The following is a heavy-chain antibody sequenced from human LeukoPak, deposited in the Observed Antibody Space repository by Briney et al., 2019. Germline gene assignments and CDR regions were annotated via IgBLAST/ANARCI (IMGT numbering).Heavy chain of an antibody. CDR3: AKDQTGPVDV. D-gene: IGHD1-1*01. Sequence: GGSLRLSCAASGFTFDDYAMHWVRQAPGKGLEWVSGISWNSGSIGYADSVKGRFTIYRDNAKNSLYLQMNSLRAEETALYYCAKDQTGPVDVWGQGTTVTVSS. V-gene: IGHV3-9*01. CDR2: ISWNSGSI. J-gene: IGHJ6*02. CDR1: GFTFDDYA.